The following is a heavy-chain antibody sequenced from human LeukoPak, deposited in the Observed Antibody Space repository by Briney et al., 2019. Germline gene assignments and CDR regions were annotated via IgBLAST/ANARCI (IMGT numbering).Heavy chain of an antibody. CDR1: GFTFSSYS. J-gene: IGHJ4*02. D-gene: IGHD3-16*01. CDR3: ARGPSSGNALNY. V-gene: IGHV3-21*01. Sequence: PGGSLRLSCAASGFTFSSYSFNWVRQVPGKGLEWVSSITTTFYTYYTDSVKGRFTISRDNAKNSLYLQMISLRAEDTAVYYCARGPSSGNALNYWGQGTLVTVSS. CDR2: ITTTFYT.